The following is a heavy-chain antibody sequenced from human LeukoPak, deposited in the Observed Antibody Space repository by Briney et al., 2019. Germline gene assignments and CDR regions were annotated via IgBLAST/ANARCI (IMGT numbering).Heavy chain of an antibody. CDR2: IYTSGST. D-gene: IGHD3-10*01. Sequence: SETLSLTCTVSGGSISSYYWSWIRQPPGKGLEWIGYIYTSGSTNYNPSLKSRVTISVDTSKNQFSLKLSSVTAADTAVYYCAGHRGIGSPIDYWGQGTLVTVSS. CDR3: AGHRGIGSPIDY. V-gene: IGHV4-4*09. CDR1: GGSISSYY. J-gene: IGHJ4*02.